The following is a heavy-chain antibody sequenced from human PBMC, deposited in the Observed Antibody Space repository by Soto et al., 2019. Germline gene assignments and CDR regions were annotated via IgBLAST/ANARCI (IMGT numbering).Heavy chain of an antibody. CDR1: GFTFSSYA. Sequence: PGGSLRLSCAASGFTFSSYAMSWVRQAPGKGLEWVSAISGSGGSTYYADSVKGRFTISRDNSKNTLYLQMNSLRAEDTAVYYCAKMGTDFWEYNWFDPWGQGTLVTVSS. V-gene: IGHV3-23*01. D-gene: IGHD3-3*01. CDR3: AKMGTDFWEYNWFDP. J-gene: IGHJ5*02. CDR2: ISGSGGST.